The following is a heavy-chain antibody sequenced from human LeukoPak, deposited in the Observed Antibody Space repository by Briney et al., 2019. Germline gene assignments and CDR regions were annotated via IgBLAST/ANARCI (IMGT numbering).Heavy chain of an antibody. J-gene: IGHJ4*02. V-gene: IGHV3-11*01. CDR2: ISSSGSTI. Sequence: GGSLRLSCAASGFTFSDYYKSWIRQAPGKGLEWVSYISSSGSTIYYADSVKGRFTISRDNAKNSLYLQMNSLRAEDTAVYYCARDLTYYDSSPVSYWGQGTLVTVSS. CDR3: ARDLTYYDSSPVSY. CDR1: GFTFSDYY. D-gene: IGHD3-22*01.